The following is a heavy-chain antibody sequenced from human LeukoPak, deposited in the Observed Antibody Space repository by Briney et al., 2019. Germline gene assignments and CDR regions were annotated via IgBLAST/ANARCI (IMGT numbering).Heavy chain of an antibody. J-gene: IGHJ3*02. V-gene: IGHV3-48*01. Sequence: PGGSLRLSCAASGFTFSSYSMNWVRQAPGKGLEWVSYMSRSSSNIYYAASVKGRFTISRDNAKNSLYLQMNSLRAEDTAVYYCARGARVGAFDIWGQGTMVTVSS. D-gene: IGHD2-2*01. CDR1: GFTFSSYS. CDR2: MSRSSSNI. CDR3: ARGARVGAFDI.